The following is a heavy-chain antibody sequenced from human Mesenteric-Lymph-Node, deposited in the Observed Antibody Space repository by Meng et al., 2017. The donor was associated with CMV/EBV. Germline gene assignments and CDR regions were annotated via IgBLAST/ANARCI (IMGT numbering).Heavy chain of an antibody. CDR2: IIPIFGTA. D-gene: IGHD6-19*01. CDR1: GGTFSSYA. V-gene: IGHV1-69*05. Sequence: SVKVSCKASGGTFSSYAISWVRQAPGQGLEWMGGIIPIFGTANYAQKFQGRVTITTDESTSTAYMELSSLRAEDTALYYCAKGGYTSGLISVWGQGTLVTVSS. J-gene: IGHJ4*02. CDR3: AKGGYTSGLISV.